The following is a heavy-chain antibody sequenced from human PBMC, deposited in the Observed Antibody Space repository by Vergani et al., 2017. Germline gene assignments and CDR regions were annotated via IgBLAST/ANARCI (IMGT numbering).Heavy chain of an antibody. J-gene: IGHJ5*02. D-gene: IGHD6-13*01. V-gene: IGHV3-23*01. Sequence: EVQLLESWGGLVQPGGSLRLSCAASGITFSSYAMSWVRQAPGTGLEWVSAISGSGGSTYYAESVKGRFTISRDNSKNTLYLQMNSLRAEDTAVYYCAKVGSSSWYGPNNWFDPWGQGTLVTVSS. CDR3: AKVGSSSWYGPNNWFDP. CDR1: GITFSSYA. CDR2: ISGSGGST.